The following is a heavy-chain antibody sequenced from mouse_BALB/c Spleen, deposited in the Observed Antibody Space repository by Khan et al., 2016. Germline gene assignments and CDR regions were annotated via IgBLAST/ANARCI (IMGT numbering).Heavy chain of an antibody. CDR2: INTYTGEP. J-gene: IGHJ2*01. D-gene: IGHD6-1*01. V-gene: IGHV9-1*02. CDR3: ARFRSANY. CDR1: VYNFTNYG. Sequence: QIQLVQSGPELKKPGETVKISCKASVYNFTNYGMNWVKQAPGKGLNWMGWINTYTGEPTYTDDFKGRFAFSLETSASTAYLQINNLKNEDMATYFCARFRSANYWGQGTTLTVSS.